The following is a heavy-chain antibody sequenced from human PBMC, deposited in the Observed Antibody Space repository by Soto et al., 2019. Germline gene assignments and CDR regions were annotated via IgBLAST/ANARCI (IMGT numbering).Heavy chain of an antibody. D-gene: IGHD1-26*01. J-gene: IGHJ4*02. V-gene: IGHV5-51*01. CDR2: IYPGDSDT. CDR3: ARLGGIVDTGTWIQ. Sequence: LKIPSKASGYSVSTYWIGWVRQRPGKGPEWMAIIYPGDSDTRENPSFQGQVTISADKSSNTVHLQWRSLKASDTAISYCARLGGIVDTGTWIQWGQGTPVTVSS. CDR1: GYSVSTYW.